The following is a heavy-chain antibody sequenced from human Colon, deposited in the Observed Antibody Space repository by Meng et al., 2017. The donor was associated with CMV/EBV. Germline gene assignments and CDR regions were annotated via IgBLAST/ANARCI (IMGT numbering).Heavy chain of an antibody. V-gene: IGHV4-59*01. CDR1: GDSIRIYS. CDR2: IYHHGTT. D-gene: IGHD2-21*02. CDR3: ASSLSTAFDY. J-gene: IGHJ4*02. Sequence: GSLRLSCSVSGDSIRIYSWNWIRQSPGKGLERLGYIYHHGTTNYNPSLKSRVTMSIDTSKKQFSLKLSSVTAADTAIYYCASSLSTAFDYWGQGMLVTVSS.